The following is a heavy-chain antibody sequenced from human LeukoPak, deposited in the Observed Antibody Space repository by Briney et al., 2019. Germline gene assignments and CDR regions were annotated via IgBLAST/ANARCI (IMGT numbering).Heavy chain of an antibody. V-gene: IGHV3-53*01. CDR3: ARPYSSGWYSIDY. Sequence: GGSLRLSCAASGFTFSRNYMSWVRQAPEKGLEWVSVIYSGGSTYYADSVKGRFTISRDNSKNTLYLQMNSLRAEDTAVYYCARPYSSGWYSIDYWGQGTLVTVSS. J-gene: IGHJ4*02. D-gene: IGHD6-19*01. CDR2: IYSGGST. CDR1: GFTFSRNY.